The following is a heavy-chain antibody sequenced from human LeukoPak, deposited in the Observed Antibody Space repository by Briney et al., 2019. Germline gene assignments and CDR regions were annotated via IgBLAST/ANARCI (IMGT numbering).Heavy chain of an antibody. CDR3: AKADIEYQLLPLDY. CDR1: GFTFSSYA. V-gene: IGHV3-23*01. D-gene: IGHD2-2*01. J-gene: IGHJ4*02. CDR2: ISGSGGST. Sequence: PGGSLRLSCAASGFTFSSYAMSWVRQAPGKGLEWVSAISGSGGSTYYADSVKGRFTISRDNSKNTLYLQMNSLRAEDTAVYYCAKADIEYQLLPLDYWGQGTLVTVSS.